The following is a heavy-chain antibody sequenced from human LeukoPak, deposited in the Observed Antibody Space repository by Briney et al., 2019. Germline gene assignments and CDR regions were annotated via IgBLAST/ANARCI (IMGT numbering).Heavy chain of an antibody. D-gene: IGHD2-2*01. J-gene: IGHJ4*02. Sequence: GGSLRLSCAASGFTFSSYAMSWVRQAPGKGLEWVSAISGSGGSTYYADSVKGRFTISRDNSKNTLYLQMNSLRAEDTAVYYCARKYCTSTKCYHVDYWGQGTLVTVSS. CDR1: GFTFSSYA. V-gene: IGHV3-23*01. CDR3: ARKYCTSTKCYHVDY. CDR2: ISGSGGST.